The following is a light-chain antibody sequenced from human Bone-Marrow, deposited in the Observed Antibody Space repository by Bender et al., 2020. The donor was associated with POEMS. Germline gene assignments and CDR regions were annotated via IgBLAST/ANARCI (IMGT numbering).Light chain of an antibody. J-gene: IGLJ3*02. Sequence: SYEVTQPPSVSASPGQTARITCSGDALPNQYTYWYQQRPGQAPMLMIYKDSERPSGIPERFSGSSSGTIATLTISGVQAEDEADYYCQSADTSGSQWVFGGGTKLTVL. CDR2: KDS. CDR3: QSADTSGSQWV. CDR1: ALPNQY. V-gene: IGLV3-25*03.